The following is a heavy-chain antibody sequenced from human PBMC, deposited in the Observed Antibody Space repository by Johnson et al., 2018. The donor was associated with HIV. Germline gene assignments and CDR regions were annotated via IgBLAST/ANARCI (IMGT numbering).Heavy chain of an antibody. V-gene: IGHV3-20*04. Sequence: VQLVESGGGVVRPGGSLRLSCTASGFTFDDYGMSWVRQAPWKGLEWVSGINWNGGSTGYADSVKGRFTISRDNAKNSLYLQMNSLRAEDTALYYCARYRRGYNWNYPDAFDIWGQGTMVTVSS. CDR2: INWNGGST. CDR3: ARYRRGYNWNYPDAFDI. CDR1: GFTFDDYG. D-gene: IGHD1-7*01. J-gene: IGHJ3*02.